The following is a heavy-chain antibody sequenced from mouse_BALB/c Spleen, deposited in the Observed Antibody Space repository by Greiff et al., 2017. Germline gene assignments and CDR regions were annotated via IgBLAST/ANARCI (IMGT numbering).Heavy chain of an antibody. J-gene: IGHJ4*01. V-gene: IGHV5-17*02. Sequence: EVKVVESGGGLVQPGGSRKLSCAASGFTFSSFGMHWVRQAPEKGLEWVAYISSGSSTIYYADTVKGRFTISRDNPKNTLFLQMTSLRSEDTAMYYCARRGFLLDYAMDYWGQGTSVTVSS. CDR2: ISSGSSTI. CDR3: ARRGFLLDYAMDY. CDR1: GFTFSSFG. D-gene: IGHD2-10*01.